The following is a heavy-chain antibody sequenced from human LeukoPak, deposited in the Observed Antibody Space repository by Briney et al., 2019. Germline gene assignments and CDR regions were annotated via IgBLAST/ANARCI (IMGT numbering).Heavy chain of an antibody. Sequence: ASVKVSCKASEYTFTSYYMHWVRQAPGQGLEWMGIINPSGGSTSYAQKFQGRVTMTRDMSTSTVYMELSSLRSEDTAVYYCARDRLPTIYCSSTSCRLFYYYLDVWGKGTTVTVSS. CDR3: ARDRLPTIYCSSTSCRLFYYYLDV. J-gene: IGHJ6*03. CDR1: EYTFTSYY. D-gene: IGHD2-2*01. V-gene: IGHV1-46*01. CDR2: INPSGGST.